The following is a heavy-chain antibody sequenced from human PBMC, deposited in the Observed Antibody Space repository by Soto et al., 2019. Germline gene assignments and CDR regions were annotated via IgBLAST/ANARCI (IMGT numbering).Heavy chain of an antibody. CDR2: INAGNTKT. Sequence: GASVKVSCKASGYTFSHYAMHWVRQAPGQRLEWMGWINAGNTKTKYSEKFQGRVTFTRDTSASTDYMELSSLTSEDTAVYYCARHACGSCSGGTNSPIDYWGQGALVTVSS. CDR3: ARHACGSCSGGTNSPIDY. CDR1: GYTFSHYA. D-gene: IGHD2-15*01. J-gene: IGHJ4*02. V-gene: IGHV1-3*01.